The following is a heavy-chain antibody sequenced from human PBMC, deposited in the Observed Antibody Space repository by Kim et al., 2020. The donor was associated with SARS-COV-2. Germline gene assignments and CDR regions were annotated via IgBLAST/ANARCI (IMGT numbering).Heavy chain of an antibody. D-gene: IGHD3-22*01. Sequence: GGSLRLSCAASGFTVSSNYMSWVRQAPGKGLEWVSVIYSGGSTYYADSVKGRFTISRDNSKNTLYLQMNSLRAEDTAVYYCAREFLDSSGYLAHWYFDLWGRGTLVTVSS. CDR1: GFTVSSNY. J-gene: IGHJ2*01. V-gene: IGHV3-66*01. CDR2: IYSGGST. CDR3: AREFLDSSGYLAHWYFDL.